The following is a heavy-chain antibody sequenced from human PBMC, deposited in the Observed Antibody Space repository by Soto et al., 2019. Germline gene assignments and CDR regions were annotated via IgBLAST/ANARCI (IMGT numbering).Heavy chain of an antibody. J-gene: IGHJ6*02. CDR2: ISGSGGST. V-gene: IGHV3-23*01. D-gene: IGHD3-3*01. CDR1: GFTFSSYA. Sequence: GGSLRLSCSASGFTFSSYAMSWVRQAPGKGLEWVSAISGSGGSTYYADSVKGRFTISRDNSKNTLYLQMNSLRAEDAAVYYCAKVGVGRFLVWLLPYYYYYGMDVWGQGTTVTAP. CDR3: AKVGVGRFLVWLLPYYYYYGMDV.